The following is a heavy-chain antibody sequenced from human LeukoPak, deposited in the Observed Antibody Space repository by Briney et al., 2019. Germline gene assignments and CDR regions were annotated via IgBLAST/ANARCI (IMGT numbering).Heavy chain of an antibody. V-gene: IGHV3-30*18. D-gene: IGHD3-16*01. Sequence: GGSLRLSCAASGFTFSSYCMHWVRQAPGKGLEWVALMSYDGNDKYYADSVKGLFTISRDNSKNKLYLHMDSLRAEDTAAYYCAKDLSMGWASYSGDYWGQGTLVTVSS. CDR2: MSYDGNDK. CDR1: GFTFSSYC. J-gene: IGHJ4*02. CDR3: AKDLSMGWASYSGDY.